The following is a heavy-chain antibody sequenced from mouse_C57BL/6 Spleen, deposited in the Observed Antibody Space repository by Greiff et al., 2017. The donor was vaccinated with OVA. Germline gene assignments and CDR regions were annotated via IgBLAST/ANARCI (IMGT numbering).Heavy chain of an antibody. D-gene: IGHD2-4*01. CDR1: GYTFTSSW. J-gene: IGHJ3*01. Sequence: QVQLQQPGAELVKPGASVKMSCKASGYTFTSSWITWVKQRPGQGLEWIGDIYPGSGSTNYNEKFKSKATLTVDTSSSTAYMQISSLTSVASAVSYCASSDDCAVPAFGYWGQGTLVTVSA. CDR2: IYPGSGST. CDR3: ASSDDCAVPAFGY. V-gene: IGHV1-55*01.